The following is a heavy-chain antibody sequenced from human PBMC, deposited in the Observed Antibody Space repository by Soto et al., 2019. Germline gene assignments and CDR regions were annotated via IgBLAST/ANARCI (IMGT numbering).Heavy chain of an antibody. D-gene: IGHD2-8*01. CDR3: AIVMVYATDFDY. CDR2: ISSSSSYI. CDR1: GFTFSSYS. Sequence: GGSLRLSCAASGFTFSSYSMNWVRQAPGKGLGWVSSISSSSSYIYYADSVKGRFTISRDNAKNSLYLQMNSLRAEDTAVYYCAIVMVYATDFDYWGQGTLVTVSS. J-gene: IGHJ4*02. V-gene: IGHV3-21*01.